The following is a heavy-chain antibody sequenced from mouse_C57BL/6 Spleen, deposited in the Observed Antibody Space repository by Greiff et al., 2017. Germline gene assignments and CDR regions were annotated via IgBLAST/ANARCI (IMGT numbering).Heavy chain of an antibody. CDR1: GFSLTSYG. J-gene: IGHJ4*01. V-gene: IGHV2-5*01. D-gene: IGHD1-1*01. CDR2: IWRGGST. CDR3: AKKGYGSSYDAMDY. Sequence: QVQLKESGPGLVQPSQSLSITCTVSGFSLTSYGVHWVRQSPGKGLEWLGVIWRGGSTDYNAAFMSRLSITKDNSKSQVFFKMNSLQADDTAIYYCAKKGYGSSYDAMDYWGQGTSVTVSS.